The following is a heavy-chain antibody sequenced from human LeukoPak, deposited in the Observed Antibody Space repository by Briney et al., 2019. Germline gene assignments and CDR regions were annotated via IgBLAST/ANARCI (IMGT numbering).Heavy chain of an antibody. CDR2: INPSGGST. V-gene: IGHV1-46*01. CDR3: ARVGGRIAARPGYFDY. Sequence: ASVKVSCKASGYTFTSYYMHWVRQAPGQGLEWMGIINPSGGSTSYAQKFQGRVTMTRDTSISTAYMELSRLRSDDTAVYYCARVGGRIAARPGYFDYWGQGTLVTVSS. J-gene: IGHJ4*02. D-gene: IGHD6-6*01. CDR1: GYTFTSYY.